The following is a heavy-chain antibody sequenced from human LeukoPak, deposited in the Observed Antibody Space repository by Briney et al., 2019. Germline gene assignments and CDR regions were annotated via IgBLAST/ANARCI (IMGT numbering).Heavy chain of an antibody. CDR1: GFTLSDYS. CDR2: TSSSSNYI. CDR3: AKSGQRRCSGGSCYPYYFDY. D-gene: IGHD2-15*01. J-gene: IGHJ4*02. V-gene: IGHV3-21*01. Sequence: GGSLRLSCAASGFTLSDYSMNWVRQAPGKGLEWVSSTSSSSNYIYYADSVKGRFTISRDNAKNSLHLQINSLRAEDTAVYYCAKSGQRRCSGGSCYPYYFDYWGQGTLVTVSS.